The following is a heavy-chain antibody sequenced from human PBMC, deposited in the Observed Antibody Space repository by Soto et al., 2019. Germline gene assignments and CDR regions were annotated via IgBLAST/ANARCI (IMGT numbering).Heavy chain of an antibody. CDR2: ISGSGDST. V-gene: IGHV3-23*01. CDR1: GFTFSSYA. D-gene: IGHD6-19*01. J-gene: IGHJ1*01. Sequence: GGSLRLSCAASGFTFSSYAMSWVRQAPGKGLEWVSGISGSGDSTYYADSVKGRFTISRDNSKNTLYLQMNSLRAEDTAGYYCAKGVPGIAVAGTGYFQHWGQGTLVTVSS. CDR3: AKGVPGIAVAGTGYFQH.